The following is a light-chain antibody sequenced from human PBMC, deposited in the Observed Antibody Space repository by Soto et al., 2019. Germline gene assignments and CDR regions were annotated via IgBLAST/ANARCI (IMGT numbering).Light chain of an antibody. CDR1: SRDIGAYNY. V-gene: IGLV2-14*03. Sequence: QSALTQPASVSGSPGQSITLSCTGTSRDIGAYNYVSWFQHYPGKAPKCMIYDVNNRPSGVSNRFSGSKSGNTASLTISGLQAEDEAVYYCTSYTTSNTLTLGGGTQLTVL. CDR3: TSYTTSNTLT. CDR2: DVN. J-gene: IGLJ2*01.